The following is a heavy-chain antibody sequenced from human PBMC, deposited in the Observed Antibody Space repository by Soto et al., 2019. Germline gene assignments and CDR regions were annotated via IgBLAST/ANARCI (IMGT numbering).Heavy chain of an antibody. CDR1: GGSISRVDYS. V-gene: IGHV4-30-4*01. Sequence: QVQLQESGPGLVQPSQTLSLTCTVSGGSISRVDYSWTWLRQPPGKGLEWVGDLYNHGHTYQASSLKRRLAVSVDPSNSQVSLRLSSVTAAATAVYYCARGLSPEHAWSGYFQGPYFDNWGLGIVVTVSS. CDR3: ARGLSPEHAWSGYFQGPYFDN. J-gene: IGHJ4*02. CDR2: LYNHGHT. D-gene: IGHD3-3*01.